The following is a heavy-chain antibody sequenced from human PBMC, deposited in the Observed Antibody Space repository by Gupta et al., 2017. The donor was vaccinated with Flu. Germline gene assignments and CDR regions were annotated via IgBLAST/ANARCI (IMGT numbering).Heavy chain of an antibody. J-gene: IGHJ4*02. CDR1: GFDFNSYE. CDR2: ISSSAVT. Sequence: EVFLVESGGGLAQPGGSLRLYCAAAGFDFNSYEMSWVRQAPGRGLGWVAFISSSAVTYYTDPVRGRFTISRDNANKLLYLQMSSLRGEDTAIYYCARGHWDNWGQGTLVTVSS. V-gene: IGHV3-48*03. D-gene: IGHD1-26*01. CDR3: ARGHWDN.